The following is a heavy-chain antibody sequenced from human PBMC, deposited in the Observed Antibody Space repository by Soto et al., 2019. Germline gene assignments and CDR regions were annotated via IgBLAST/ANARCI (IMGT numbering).Heavy chain of an antibody. J-gene: IGHJ4*02. CDR1: GYTFTNFG. CDR2: ISAYNGNT. V-gene: IGHV1-18*01. Sequence: QVQLVQSGAEVKKPGASVKVSCKASGYTFTNFGISWVRQAPGQGLEWMGWISAYNGNTNYAQNFQGRVTMTTDTRTSKAYMELRGLRSDDTVVYSCARGGTPAAYWGQGTLVTVSS. CDR3: ARGGTPAAY. D-gene: IGHD3-16*01.